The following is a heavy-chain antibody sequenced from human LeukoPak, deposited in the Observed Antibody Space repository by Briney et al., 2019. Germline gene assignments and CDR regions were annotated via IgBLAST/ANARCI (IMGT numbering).Heavy chain of an antibody. V-gene: IGHV3-21*01. CDR2: ISSSSSYI. CDR3: ARGGTVTLNWFDP. J-gene: IGHJ5*02. Sequence: NPGGSLRLSCAASGFTFSSYSMNWVRQAPGKGLEWVSSISSSSSYIYYADSVKGRFTISRDNAKNSLYLQMNSLRAEDTAVCYCARGGTVTLNWFDPWGQGTLVTVSS. D-gene: IGHD4-17*01. CDR1: GFTFSSYS.